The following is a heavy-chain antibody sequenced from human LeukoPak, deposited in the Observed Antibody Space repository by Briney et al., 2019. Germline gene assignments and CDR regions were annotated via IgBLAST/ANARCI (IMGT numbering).Heavy chain of an antibody. CDR1: GFTFSDNY. D-gene: IGHD2-2*01. CDR3: AKAGSIRFDY. V-gene: IGHV3-23*01. CDR2: ISGSGST. J-gene: IGHJ4*02. Sequence: PGGSLRLSCAASGFTFSDNYMSWIRQAPGKGLEWVSGISGSGSTYYADSVKGRFTISRDNSKTTLYLQINSLRAEDTAVYYCAKAGSIRFDYWGQGTLVTVSS.